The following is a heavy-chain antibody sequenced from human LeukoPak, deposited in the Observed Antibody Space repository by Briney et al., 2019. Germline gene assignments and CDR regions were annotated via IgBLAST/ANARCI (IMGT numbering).Heavy chain of an antibody. CDR1: GFTFDDYG. J-gene: IGHJ3*02. Sequence: TGGSLRLSCAAPGFTFDDYGMNWVRQTPGKGLEWVSGINWNGGSTGYADSVRGRFTISRDNSKNTLYLQMNSLRAEDTAVYYCAKDGLHYYDSSGYDAFDIWGQGTMVTVSS. CDR2: INWNGGST. V-gene: IGHV3-20*04. CDR3: AKDGLHYYDSSGYDAFDI. D-gene: IGHD3-22*01.